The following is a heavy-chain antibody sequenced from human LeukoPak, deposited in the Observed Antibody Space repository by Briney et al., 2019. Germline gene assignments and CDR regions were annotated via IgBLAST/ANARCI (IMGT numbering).Heavy chain of an antibody. CDR1: GFTFSSYA. J-gene: IGHJ4*02. CDR3: AKVAPYGNYLFDC. CDR2: MSVSGGST. Sequence: GGSVRLSCAASGFTFSSYAMSWVRQAPGKGLKCVSGMSVSGGSTFYADSVKGRFTISRDNSKNTLYLQMSSLGAEDTAVYYCAKVAPYGNYLFDCWGRGTLVTVSS. D-gene: IGHD1-1*01. V-gene: IGHV3-23*01.